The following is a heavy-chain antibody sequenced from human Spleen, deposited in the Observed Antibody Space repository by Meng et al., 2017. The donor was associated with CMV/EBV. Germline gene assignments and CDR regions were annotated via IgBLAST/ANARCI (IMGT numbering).Heavy chain of an antibody. D-gene: IGHD6-19*01. CDR3: ARDRDSSGWYIFDY. CDR2: INPHTRAT. V-gene: IGHV1-2*02. Sequence: KVSGYNYTDCFIDCVRQAPGQGLEWMGWINPHTRATHFAPKFQRRATMTRDTSISTDYMEMTHLRSDDTAVYYCARDRDSSGWYIFDYWGQGSLVTVSS. J-gene: IGHJ4*02. CDR1: GYNYTDCF.